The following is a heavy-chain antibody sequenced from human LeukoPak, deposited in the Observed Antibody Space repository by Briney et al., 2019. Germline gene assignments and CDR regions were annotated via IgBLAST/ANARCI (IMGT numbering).Heavy chain of an antibody. CDR1: GFTLGDYA. J-gene: IGHJ4*02. CDR3: TRDEAYYYDSSGSLAHFDY. V-gene: IGHV3-49*04. D-gene: IGHD3-22*01. CDR2: IRSKAYGGTT. Sequence: GGSLRLSCTASGFTLGDYAMSWVRQAPGKGLEWVGFIRSKAYGGTTEYAASVKGRFTISRDDSKSIAYLQTNSLKTEDTAVYYCTRDEAYYYDSSGSLAHFDYWGQGTLVTVSS.